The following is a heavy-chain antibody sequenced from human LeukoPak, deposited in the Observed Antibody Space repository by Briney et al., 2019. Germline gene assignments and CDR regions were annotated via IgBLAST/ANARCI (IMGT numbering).Heavy chain of an antibody. CDR1: GGSISSSSYY. J-gene: IGHJ4*02. CDR2: IYYSGST. V-gene: IGHV4-39*01. Sequence: SETLSLTCTVSGGSISSSSYYWGWIRQPPGKGLEWIGSIYYSGSTYYNPYLKSRVTISVDTSKNQFSLKLSSVTAADTAVYYCARLDYRLRGLFDYWGQGTLVTVSS. D-gene: IGHD4-11*01. CDR3: ARLDYRLRGLFDY.